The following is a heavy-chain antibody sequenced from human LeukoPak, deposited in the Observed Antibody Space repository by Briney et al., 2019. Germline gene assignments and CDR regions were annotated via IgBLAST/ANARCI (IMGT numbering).Heavy chain of an antibody. V-gene: IGHV3-30*02. Sequence: GGSLRLSCAASGFTFSSYGMHWVRQAPGKGLEWVAFIRYDGSNRYYADSVKGRFTISRDNSKNTLYLQMNSLRAEDTAVYYCAKDGRNYDFWSGYIVRGQGTLVTVSS. CDR3: AKDGRNYDFWSGYIV. J-gene: IGHJ4*02. D-gene: IGHD3-3*01. CDR1: GFTFSSYG. CDR2: IRYDGSNR.